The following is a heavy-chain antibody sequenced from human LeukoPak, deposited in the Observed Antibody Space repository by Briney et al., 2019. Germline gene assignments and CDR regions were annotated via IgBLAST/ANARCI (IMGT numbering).Heavy chain of an antibody. CDR1: GFNFSAYG. V-gene: IGHV3-30*02. J-gene: IGHJ4*02. CDR3: AKPTSLKDANYGLTGTNY. Sequence: GSLRLSCAASGFNFSAYGMHWVRQAPGKGLEWVAFIRYDGNTKYYADSVKGRFTISRDNSKNTLDLQMISLRVEDTAVYYCAKPTSLKDANYGLTGTNYWGQGILVTVSS. CDR2: IRYDGNTK. D-gene: IGHD1-14*01.